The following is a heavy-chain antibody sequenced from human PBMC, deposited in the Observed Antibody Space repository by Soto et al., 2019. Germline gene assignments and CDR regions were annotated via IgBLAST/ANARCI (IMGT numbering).Heavy chain of an antibody. CDR1: GFTFSSYW. CDR3: ARAKQSKAGHYYGMVG. Sequence: EVQLVESGGGLAQPGGSLSLSCTASGFTFSSYWMSWVRQAPGQGLEWVANIKQVGSEQYYVDSVKGRFTIARDNAKNSLYLRLYSLRAGTTAILYCARAKQSKAGHYYGMVGWGQGSTVVVS. D-gene: IGHD6-13*01. CDR2: IKQVGSEQ. J-gene: IGHJ6*02. V-gene: IGHV3-7*05.